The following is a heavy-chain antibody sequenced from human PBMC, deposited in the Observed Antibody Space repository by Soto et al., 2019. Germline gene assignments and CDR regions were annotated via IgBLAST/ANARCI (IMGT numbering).Heavy chain of an antibody. V-gene: IGHV3-7*05. CDR1: GFTFSNYW. Sequence: ESGGGLVQPGGSLRLSCAASGFTFSNYWMSWVRQAPGKGLEWVANIKEDGSEKNYVDSVKGRFTISRDNAKNSLYLQMNSLRAEDTAVYYCARTTAFEIWGQGTMVTVSS. CDR2: IKEDGSEK. D-gene: IGHD1-1*01. J-gene: IGHJ3*02. CDR3: ARTTAFEI.